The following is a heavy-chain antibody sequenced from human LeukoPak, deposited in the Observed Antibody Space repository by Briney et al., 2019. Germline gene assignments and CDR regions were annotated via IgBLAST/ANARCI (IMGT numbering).Heavy chain of an antibody. D-gene: IGHD1-1*01. CDR2: ISTDSGSI. V-gene: IGHV3-48*04. CDR1: GFTFSTYN. J-gene: IGHJ4*02. Sequence: GGSLRLSCAASGFTFSTYNMNWVRQAPGKGLEWVSYISTDSGSIYYADSVKGRFTISRDNAKNTLYMQMNSLRAEDTAVYYCATQLAEGYWGQGTLVTVSS. CDR3: ATQLAEGY.